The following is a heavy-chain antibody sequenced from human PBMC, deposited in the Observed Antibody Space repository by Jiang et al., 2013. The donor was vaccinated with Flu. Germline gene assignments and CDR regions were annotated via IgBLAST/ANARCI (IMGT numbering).Heavy chain of an antibody. CDR1: GFTFSSYA. D-gene: IGHD5-18*01. CDR3: ARGVRYSYGYGMDV. V-gene: IGHV3-30*01. Sequence: VQLLESGGGVVQPGRSLRLSCAASGFTFSSYAMHWVRQAPGKGLEWVAVISYDGSNKYYADSVKGRFTISRDNSKNTLYLQMNSLRAEDTAVYYCARGVRYSYGYGMDVWGKGTTVTVSS. J-gene: IGHJ6*04. CDR2: ISYDGSNK.